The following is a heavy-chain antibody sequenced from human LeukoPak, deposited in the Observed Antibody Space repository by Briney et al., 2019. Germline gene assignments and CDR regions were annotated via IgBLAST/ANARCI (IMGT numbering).Heavy chain of an antibody. CDR3: AREDCSGGSCYSDY. Sequence: ASVKVSCKASGYTFTSYGISWVRRAPGQGLEWMGWISAYNGNTNYAQKLQGRVTMTTDTSTSTAYMELRSLRSDDTAVYYCAREDCSGGSCYSDYWGQGTLVTVSS. V-gene: IGHV1-18*04. D-gene: IGHD2-15*01. CDR1: GYTFTSYG. J-gene: IGHJ4*02. CDR2: ISAYNGNT.